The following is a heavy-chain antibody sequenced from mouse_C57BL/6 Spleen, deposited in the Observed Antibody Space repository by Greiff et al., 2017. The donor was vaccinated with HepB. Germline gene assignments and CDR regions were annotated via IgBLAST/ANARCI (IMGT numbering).Heavy chain of an antibody. J-gene: IGHJ1*03. CDR1: GYTFTDYY. V-gene: IGHV1-26*01. D-gene: IGHD1-1*01. CDR2: INPNNGGT. CDR3: AKQGLRWGDWYFDV. Sequence: EVQLQQSGPELVKPGASVKISCKASGYTFTDYYMNWVKQSHGKSLEWIGDINPNNGGTSYNQKFKGKATLTVDKSSSTAYMELRSLTSEDSAVYYCAKQGLRWGDWYFDVWGTGTTVTVSS.